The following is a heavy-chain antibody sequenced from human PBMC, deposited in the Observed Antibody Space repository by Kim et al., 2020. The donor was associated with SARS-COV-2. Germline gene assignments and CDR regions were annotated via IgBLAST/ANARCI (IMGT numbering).Heavy chain of an antibody. Sequence: SETLSLTCAVSGGPFSGFYWSWIRQSPGKGLEWVGEINYSGSTNYNPSLKSRVTILLDTSKNEFSLTLTSVTAADTAVYFCSSKDGLGGESDRGQGTLVTVSS. CDR2: INYSGST. J-gene: IGHJ4*02. D-gene: IGHD3-10*01. CDR1: GGPFSGFY. V-gene: IGHV4-34*01. CDR3: SSKDGLGGESD.